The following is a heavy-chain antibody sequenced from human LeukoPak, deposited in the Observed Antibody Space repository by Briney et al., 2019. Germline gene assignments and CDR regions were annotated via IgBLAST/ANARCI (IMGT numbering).Heavy chain of an antibody. D-gene: IGHD1-26*01. V-gene: IGHV3-23*01. CDR1: GFLFSTYT. J-gene: IGHJ4*02. CDR2: LAAASGTR. Sequence: GGSLRLSCAASGFLFSTYTVNWVRQAPGQGLEWVAALAAASGTRYYANSVKGRFTISRGNSKNTVFLQMNSLRVEDTAVYYCAKDKVPDGKWDIDYWGQGTLVTVSS. CDR3: AKDKVPDGKWDIDY.